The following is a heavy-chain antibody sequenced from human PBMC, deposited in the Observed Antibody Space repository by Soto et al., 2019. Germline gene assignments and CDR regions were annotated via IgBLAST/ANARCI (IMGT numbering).Heavy chain of an antibody. Sequence: SETLSLTCAVSGYSISTGFNWAWIRQPPGKGLEWIGSIYHSGSTYYNLSLKSRVTISSDASKNQISLKLSSLTAADTAVYYCASRDPGTSVDYWGQGTLVTVSS. J-gene: IGHJ4*02. D-gene: IGHD1-7*01. V-gene: IGHV4-38-2*01. CDR3: ASRDPGTSVDY. CDR2: IYHSGST. CDR1: GYSISTGFN.